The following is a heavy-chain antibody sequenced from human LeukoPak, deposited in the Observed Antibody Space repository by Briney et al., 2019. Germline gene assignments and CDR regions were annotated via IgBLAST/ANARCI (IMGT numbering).Heavy chain of an antibody. CDR2: ISGSGGAT. CDR3: ANERRIGNYFDY. D-gene: IGHD1-1*01. CDR1: GFTFNTYG. J-gene: IGHJ4*02. Sequence: GGSLRLSCAASGFTFNTYGMSWVRQAPGKGLEWVSGISGSGGATYYADSVKGRFTISRDDPHNTLYLQMNSLRAEDTAVYYCANERRIGNYFDYWGQGTLVTVSS. V-gene: IGHV3-23*01.